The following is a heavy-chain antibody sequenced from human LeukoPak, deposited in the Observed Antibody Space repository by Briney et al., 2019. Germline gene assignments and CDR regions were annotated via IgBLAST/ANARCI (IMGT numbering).Heavy chain of an antibody. J-gene: IGHJ4*02. Sequence: TGGSLRLSCAASGFTFSSYAMHWVRQAPGKGLEWVAVISYDGSNKYYADSVKGRFTIPRDNSKNTLYLQMNSLRAEDTAVYYCANLPLVRGVILAVVYWGQGTLVTVSS. D-gene: IGHD3-10*01. CDR1: GFTFSSYA. CDR3: ANLPLVRGVILAVVY. CDR2: ISYDGSNK. V-gene: IGHV3-30*04.